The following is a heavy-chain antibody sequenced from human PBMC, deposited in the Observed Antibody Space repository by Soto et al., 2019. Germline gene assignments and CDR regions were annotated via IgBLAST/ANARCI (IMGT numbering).Heavy chain of an antibody. D-gene: IGHD2-2*01. J-gene: IGHJ5*02. CDR1: GGSINDDTYY. CDR2: IYYSGTS. V-gene: IGHV4-39*01. CDR3: ARLHCDSPNCVPLDP. Sequence: QLQLQESGPGLVKPSETLSLTCTVSGGSINDDTYYWGWIRQPPGKGLEWIGRIYYSGTSSYNPSLERRATMPADPSTEQLSLRLRSVPAADTAVYYCARLHCDSPNCVPLDPWGQGTLVIVSS.